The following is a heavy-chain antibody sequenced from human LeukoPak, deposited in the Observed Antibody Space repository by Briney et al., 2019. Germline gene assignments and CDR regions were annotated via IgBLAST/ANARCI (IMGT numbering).Heavy chain of an antibody. J-gene: IGHJ4*02. CDR2: INQNGGEK. CDR3: TRALDY. Sequence: GGALLLSFATSGFPFINFWMDRVRPAPGKGLEWVANINQNGGEKYYADSVKGRFTISRDNAKNSLYLQMNSLRVEDTAVYYCTRALDYWGQGTLDTVSS. V-gene: IGHV3-7*04. CDR1: GFPFINFW.